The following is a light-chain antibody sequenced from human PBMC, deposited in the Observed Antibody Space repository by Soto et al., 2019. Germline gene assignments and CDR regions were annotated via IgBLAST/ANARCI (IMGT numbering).Light chain of an antibody. CDR1: QIVSDD. CDR2: GAS. Sequence: EMVMTQFPATLSVSPGDRATLSCRVSQIVSDDLAWYQQKPGQGPRLLIYGASARATGIPARFSGSGSGTEFTLPISSLQSADVAVFYCQQYNNCPPRTFGQGTKVDIK. J-gene: IGKJ1*01. V-gene: IGKV3-15*01. CDR3: QQYNNCPPRT.